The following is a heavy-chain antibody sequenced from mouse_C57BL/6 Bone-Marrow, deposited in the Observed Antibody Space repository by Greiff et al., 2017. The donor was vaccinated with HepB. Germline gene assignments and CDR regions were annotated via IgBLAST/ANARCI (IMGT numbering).Heavy chain of an antibody. V-gene: IGHV1-82*01. CDR3: GGGLLRGAMDY. CDR1: GYAFSSSW. D-gene: IGHD2-3*01. J-gene: IGHJ4*01. Sequence: QVQLQQSGPELVKPGASVKISCKASGYAFSSSWMNWVKQRPGKGLEWIGRIYPGDGNTNYNGKFKGKATLTADKSSSTAYMQLSILTSEDAAVYFCGGGLLRGAMDYWGQGTSVTVSS. CDR2: IYPGDGNT.